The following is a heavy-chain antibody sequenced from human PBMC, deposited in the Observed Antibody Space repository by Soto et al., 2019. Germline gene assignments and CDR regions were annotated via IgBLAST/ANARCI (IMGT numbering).Heavy chain of an antibody. V-gene: IGHV5-51*01. Sequence: GESLKISCKGSGYSFTSYWIGWVRQMPGKGLEWMGIISPGDSATRYSPSFQGQVTISADKTISTAYLQWSSLRASDTAMYYCARQEGGRHLEWYYYGMDVWGQGTTVTVSS. J-gene: IGHJ6*02. CDR2: ISPGDSAT. CDR3: ARQEGGRHLEWYYYGMDV. CDR1: GYSFTSYW. D-gene: IGHD3-3*01.